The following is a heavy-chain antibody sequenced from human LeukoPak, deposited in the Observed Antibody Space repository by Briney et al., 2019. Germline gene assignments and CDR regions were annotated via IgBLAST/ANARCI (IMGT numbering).Heavy chain of an antibody. CDR1: GGSISSGDYY. D-gene: IGHD3-9*01. J-gene: IGHJ5*02. CDR2: IYYSGST. V-gene: IGHV4-30-4*01. CDR3: ARAAQYYDILTGYYTGWFDP. Sequence: SETLSLTCTVSGGSISSGDYYWSWIRQPPGEGLEWIGYIYYSGSTYYNPSPKSRVTISVDTSKNQFSLKLSSVTAADTAVYYCARAAQYYDILTGYYTGWFDPWGQGTLVTVSS.